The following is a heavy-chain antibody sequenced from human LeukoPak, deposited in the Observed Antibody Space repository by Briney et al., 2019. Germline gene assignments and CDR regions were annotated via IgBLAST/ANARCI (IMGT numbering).Heavy chain of an antibody. Sequence: PSQTLSLTCTVSGGSISSGSYYWSWIRQPAGKGLEWIGRIYTSGSTNYNPSLKSRVTISVDTSKNQFSLKLSSVTAADTAVYYCARVSLGEPRFDPWGQGTLVTVSS. CDR3: ARVSLGEPRFDP. D-gene: IGHD3-16*01. CDR1: GGSISSGSYY. V-gene: IGHV4-61*02. CDR2: IYTSGST. J-gene: IGHJ5*02.